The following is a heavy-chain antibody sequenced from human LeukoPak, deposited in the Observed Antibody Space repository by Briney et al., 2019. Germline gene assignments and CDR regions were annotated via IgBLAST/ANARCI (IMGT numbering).Heavy chain of an antibody. CDR1: GYTLTELS. D-gene: IGHD2-2*02. J-gene: IGHJ5*02. CDR2: FDPEDGET. V-gene: IGHV1-24*01. CDR3: ATLYRPTSWFDP. Sequence: ASVKVSCKVSGYTLTELSMHWVRQAPGKGLGWMGGFDPEDGETIYAQKFQGRVTMTEDTSTDTDYMELSRLRSEDTAVYYCATLYRPTSWFDPWGQGTLVTVSS.